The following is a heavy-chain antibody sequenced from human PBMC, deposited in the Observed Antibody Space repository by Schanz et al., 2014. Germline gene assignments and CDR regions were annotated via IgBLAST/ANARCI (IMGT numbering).Heavy chain of an antibody. D-gene: IGHD6-19*01. CDR2: INSNGGST. CDR3: ARGRAVAGTGYFDY. J-gene: IGHJ4*02. Sequence: VQLVESGGGLVKPGGSLRLSCAASGFTFSSYAMHWVRQASGKGLEYVSTINSNGGSTYYANSVKGRFSISRDNSKNTLYLQMGSLRAEDMAVYYCARGRAVAGTGYFDYWGQGTLVTVSS. CDR1: GFTFSSYA. V-gene: IGHV3-64*01.